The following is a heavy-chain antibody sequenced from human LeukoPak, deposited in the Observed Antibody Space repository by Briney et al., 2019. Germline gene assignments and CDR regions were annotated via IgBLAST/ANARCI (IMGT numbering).Heavy chain of an antibody. Sequence: GGSLRLSCAASGFSFSRYGMHWVRQAPGKGLEWVAVISYDGANKNYADSVKGRFTISRDSSKNTVYLEMNSLRGEDTAVYYCARDPEHYGSGSYLDYWGQGSLVTVSS. CDR1: GFSFSRYG. CDR3: ARDPEHYGSGSYLDY. CDR2: ISYDGANK. J-gene: IGHJ4*02. V-gene: IGHV3-30*12. D-gene: IGHD3-10*01.